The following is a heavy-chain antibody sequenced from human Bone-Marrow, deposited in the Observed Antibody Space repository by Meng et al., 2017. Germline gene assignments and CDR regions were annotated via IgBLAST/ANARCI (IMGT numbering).Heavy chain of an antibody. CDR3: AINTMVRGVAEYYFDY. CDR2: IYTSGST. D-gene: IGHD3-10*01. CDR1: GGSISSYY. Sequence: SETLSLTCTVSGGSISSYYWSWIRHPAGKGLEWIGRIYTSGSTNYNPSLKSGVTMSVDTSKNQFSLKLSSVTAADTAVYYCAINTMVRGVAEYYFDYWGQGTLVTVSS. J-gene: IGHJ4*02. V-gene: IGHV4-4*07.